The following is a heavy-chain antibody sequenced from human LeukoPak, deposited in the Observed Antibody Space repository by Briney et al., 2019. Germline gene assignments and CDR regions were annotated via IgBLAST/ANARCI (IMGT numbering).Heavy chain of an antibody. CDR1: GFTFSSYW. J-gene: IGHJ4*02. CDR2: INTDGSST. D-gene: IGHD1-26*01. CDR3: ATGRGTPLGF. V-gene: IGHV3-74*01. Sequence: GGSLRLSCAASGFTFSSYWMHWVRQAPGKGLVWVSRINTDGSSTNYADSVKGRFTVSRDNAKNTLYLQMNSLRAEDTAVYYCATGRGTPLGFRGQGALVTVSS.